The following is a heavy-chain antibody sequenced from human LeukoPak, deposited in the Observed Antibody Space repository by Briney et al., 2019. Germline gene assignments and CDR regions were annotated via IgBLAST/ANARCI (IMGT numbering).Heavy chain of an antibody. CDR2: ISGSGGST. J-gene: IGHJ6*03. D-gene: IGHD2-2*01. CDR1: GFTFSSYA. CDR3: AKEVVVPAAIRYYYYYYYMDV. V-gene: IGHV3-23*01. Sequence: PGGSLRLSCAASGFTFSSYAMSWVRQAPGKGLEWVSAISGSGGSTYYADSVKGRFTISRDNSKNALYLQMNSLRAEDTAVYYCAKEVVVPAAIRYYYYYYYMDVWGKGTTVTVSS.